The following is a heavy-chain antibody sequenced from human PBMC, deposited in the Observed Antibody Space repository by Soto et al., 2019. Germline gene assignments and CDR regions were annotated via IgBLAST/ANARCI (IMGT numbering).Heavy chain of an antibody. Sequence: EVQLVESGGGLVQPGGSLRLSCAASGFTFSNYEMNRVRQAPGKGLEWISYIDRSGTTIHYADSVKGRFTISRDNAKNSMYLQMNSLRVDDTAVYYCVGDGDGGCCSSWFVPWGQGTLVTVSS. V-gene: IGHV3-48*03. J-gene: IGHJ5*02. CDR1: GFTFSNYE. CDR2: IDRSGTTI. D-gene: IGHD2-15*01. CDR3: VGDGDGGCCSSWFVP.